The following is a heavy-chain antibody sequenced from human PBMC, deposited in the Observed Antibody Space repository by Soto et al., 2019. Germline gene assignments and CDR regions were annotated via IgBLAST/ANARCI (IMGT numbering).Heavy chain of an antibody. Sequence: EVQLVESGGVVVQPGGSLRLSCAASGFNFDDYIMHWVRQAPGKGLDWVALITWDASSTSYADSVKGRFTISRDNSKDSLYLQMNRLRPGDTALYYCAKDIRTRGYYGMDVWGQGTTVTVSS. CDR1: GFNFDDYI. V-gene: IGHV3-43*01. J-gene: IGHJ6*02. D-gene: IGHD3-10*01. CDR2: ITWDASST. CDR3: AKDIRTRGYYGMDV.